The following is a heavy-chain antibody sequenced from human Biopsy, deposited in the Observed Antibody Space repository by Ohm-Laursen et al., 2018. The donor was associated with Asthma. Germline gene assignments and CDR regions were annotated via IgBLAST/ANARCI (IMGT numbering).Heavy chain of an antibody. CDR2: INGKSNSI. D-gene: IGHD6-19*01. J-gene: IGHJ4*02. Sequence: SLRLSCAASGFTFSHYYMNWLRQAPGKGLEWISYINGKSNSIEYADSVKGRFTISRDNAKNSRYLQKNSLRAEDTAVYYCARDWYSSGLYDDFESWGQGTLVTVSS. CDR3: ARDWYSSGLYDDFES. CDR1: GFTFSHYY. V-gene: IGHV3-11*01.